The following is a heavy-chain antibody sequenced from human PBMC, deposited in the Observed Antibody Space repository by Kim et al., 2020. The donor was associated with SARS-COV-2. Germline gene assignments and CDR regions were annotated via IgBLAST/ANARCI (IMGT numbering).Heavy chain of an antibody. CDR2: INHSGST. CDR3: ARGSLYDSSGYYYPYFDY. CDR1: GGSFSGYY. J-gene: IGHJ4*02. V-gene: IGHV4-34*01. Sequence: SETLSLTCAVYGGSFSGYYWSWIRQPPGKGLEWIGEINHSGSTNYNPSLKSRVTISVDTSKNQFSLKLSSVTAADTAVYYCARGSLYDSSGYYYPYFDYWGQGTLVTVSS. D-gene: IGHD3-22*01.